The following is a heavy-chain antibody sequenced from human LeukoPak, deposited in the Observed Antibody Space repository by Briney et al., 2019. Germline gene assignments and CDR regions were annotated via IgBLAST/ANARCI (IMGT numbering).Heavy chain of an antibody. CDR2: ISGSGGST. V-gene: IGHV3-23*01. J-gene: IGHJ6*04. CDR1: GFTFSIYA. Sequence: GGSLRHSCAASGFTFSIYAMSWVRQAPGKGLEWVSGISGSGGSTYYADSVKGRFTISRDNSKNTLYLQMNSLRAEDTAVYYCEKNGLEAAGSLDVWGKGTTVTVSS. D-gene: IGHD6-13*01. CDR3: EKNGLEAAGSLDV.